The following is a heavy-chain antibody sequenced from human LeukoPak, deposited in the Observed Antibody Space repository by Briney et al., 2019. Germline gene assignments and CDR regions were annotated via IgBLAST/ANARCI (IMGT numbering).Heavy chain of an antibody. CDR2: IYCNGST. CDR1: GCPISSYF. CDR3: AREVRASCYYSYVYFDY. J-gene: IGHJ4*02. D-gene: IGHD3-3*01. Sequence: PSETLFLTCSVSGCPISSYFWSWVRQPPGKGLEWIGSIYCNGSTNYNASLKSRVTISVDTSKNQFSLKLSSVTAADTAVYYCAREVRASCYYSYVYFDYWGQGTLVTVSS. V-gene: IGHV4-59*01.